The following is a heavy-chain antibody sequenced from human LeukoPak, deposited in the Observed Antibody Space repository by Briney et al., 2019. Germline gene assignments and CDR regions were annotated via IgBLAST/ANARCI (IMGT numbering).Heavy chain of an antibody. Sequence: GGSLRLSCATSGFTFTSYWMHWVRQAPGKGLEWVAVIWYDGSNKYYADSVKGRFTISRDNSKNTLYLQMNSLRAEDTAVYYCARETLTYFYDSGSRHWGQGTLVTVSS. V-gene: IGHV3-33*08. CDR2: IWYDGSNK. D-gene: IGHD3-10*01. CDR1: GFTFTSYW. CDR3: ARETLTYFYDSGSRH. J-gene: IGHJ4*02.